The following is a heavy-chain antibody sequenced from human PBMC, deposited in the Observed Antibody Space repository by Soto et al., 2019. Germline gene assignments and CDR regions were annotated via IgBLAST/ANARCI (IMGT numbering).Heavy chain of an antibody. V-gene: IGHV3-33*01. Sequence: QVQLVESGGGVVQPGRSLRLSCAASGLTFNIYGMHWVRQAPCKGLEWVAVIWSDGSNKYYADSVKGRFTISRDNSKNTLYLQMNSRRVEDTAVYYCASAAGACDNWGQGTLVTVSS. J-gene: IGHJ4*02. CDR2: IWSDGSNK. CDR1: GLTFNIYG. D-gene: IGHD1-26*01. CDR3: ASAAGACDN.